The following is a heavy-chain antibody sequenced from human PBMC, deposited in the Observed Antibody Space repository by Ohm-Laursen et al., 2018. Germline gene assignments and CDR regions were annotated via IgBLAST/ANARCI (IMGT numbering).Heavy chain of an antibody. CDR3: ARQDSGDYYFDY. CDR1: GGSISSYY. CDR2: IYYSGST. Sequence: GTLSLTCTVSGGSISSYYWSWIRQPPGKGLEWIGYIYYSGSTNYNPSLKSRVTISVDTSKNQFSLGLTSVTAADTAVYYCARQDSGDYYFDYWGQGTLVTVSS. D-gene: IGHD4-17*01. V-gene: IGHV4-59*08. J-gene: IGHJ4*02.